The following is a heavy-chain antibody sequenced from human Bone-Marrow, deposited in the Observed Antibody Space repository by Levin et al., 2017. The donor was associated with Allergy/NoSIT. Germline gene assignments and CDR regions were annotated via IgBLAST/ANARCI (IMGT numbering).Heavy chain of an antibody. CDR3: ARGNSSSSSEGGNWFDP. D-gene: IGHD6-6*01. CDR2: INSDGSST. Sequence: GGSLRLSCAASGFTFSSYWMHWVRQAPGKGLVWVSRINSDGSSTSYADSVKGRFTISRDNAKNTLYLQMNSLRAEDTAVYYCARGNSSSSSEGGNWFDPWGQGTLVTVSS. CDR1: GFTFSSYW. J-gene: IGHJ5*02. V-gene: IGHV3-74*01.